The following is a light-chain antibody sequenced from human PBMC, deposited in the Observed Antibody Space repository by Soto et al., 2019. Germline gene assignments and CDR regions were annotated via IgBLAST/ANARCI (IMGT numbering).Light chain of an antibody. CDR2: RNN. CDR1: SSNIGNNY. CDR3: AVWDDSLSAWV. J-gene: IGLJ3*02. V-gene: IGLV1-47*01. Sequence: QAVRTQPPSASGTPGQRVTISCSGSSSNIGNNYLYWYQQVPGTAPKLLIYRNNYRPSGVPDRFSGSKSGTFASLVISGLRSEDEADYYCAVWDDSLSAWVFGGGTKVTAL.